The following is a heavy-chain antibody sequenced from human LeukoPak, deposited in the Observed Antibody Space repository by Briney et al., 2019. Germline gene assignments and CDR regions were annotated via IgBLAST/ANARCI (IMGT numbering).Heavy chain of an antibody. V-gene: IGHV3-9*01. D-gene: IGHD3-3*01. CDR2: ISWNSGSI. CDR1: GFTFDDYA. Sequence: GGSLRLSCAASGFTFDDYAMHWVRQAPGKGLEWVSGISWNSGSIGYADSVKGRLTISRDNAKNSLYLQMNSLRDEDTAVYYCARDRTYDFWSGYSDAFDIWGQGTMVTVSS. J-gene: IGHJ3*02. CDR3: ARDRTYDFWSGYSDAFDI.